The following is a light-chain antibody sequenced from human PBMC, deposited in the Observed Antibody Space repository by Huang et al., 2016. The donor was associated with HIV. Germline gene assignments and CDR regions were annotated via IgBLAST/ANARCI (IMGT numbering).Light chain of an antibody. CDR1: QTISSY. CDR2: AAS. V-gene: IGKV1-39*01. CDR3: QQSYSTPTT. Sequence: DIQMTQSPSSLSASVGDRVTITCRASQTISSYLNWYQQQAGKAPKLLIYAASTLQSGVPSRFSGSGSETDFTLTISSLQLEDFATYYCQQSYSTPTTFGQGTKVEIK. J-gene: IGKJ1*01.